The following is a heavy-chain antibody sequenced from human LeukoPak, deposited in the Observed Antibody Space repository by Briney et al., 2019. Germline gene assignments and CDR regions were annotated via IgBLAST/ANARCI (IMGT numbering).Heavy chain of an antibody. D-gene: IGHD2-21*01. CDR1: AFTFSEYS. V-gene: IGHV3-11*01. CDR3: ARVREYSFDY. CDR2: ITESGGTE. J-gene: IGHJ4*02. Sequence: GALRLSFVGSAFTFSEYSMSWIRQAPGRELEWISSITESGGTEYYADSVKGRFSISRDNAKSALYLQMSSLRAEDTAVYYCARVREYSFDYWGQGTLVTVSS.